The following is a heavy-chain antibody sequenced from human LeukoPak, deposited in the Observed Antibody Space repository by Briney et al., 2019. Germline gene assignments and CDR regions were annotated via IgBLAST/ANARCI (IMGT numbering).Heavy chain of an antibody. CDR2: IIPIFGTA. CDR1: GYTFTNYP. V-gene: IGHV1-69*13. J-gene: IGHJ4*02. D-gene: IGHD1-26*01. CDR3: ARVDDLSALGAFDY. Sequence: ASVKVSCKASGYTFTNYPMHWVRQAPGQRLEWMGGIIPIFGTANYAQKFQGRVTITADESTSTAYMELSSLRSEDTAVYYCARVDDLSALGAFDYWGQGTLVTVSS.